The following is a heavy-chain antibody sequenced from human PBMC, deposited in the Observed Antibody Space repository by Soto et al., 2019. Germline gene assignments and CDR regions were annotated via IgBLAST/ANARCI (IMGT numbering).Heavy chain of an antibody. J-gene: IGHJ4*02. CDR1: GFTFSSYA. CDR2: ISYDGSNK. CDR3: ARGPSRLTRFDY. Sequence: QVQLVESGGGVVQPGRSLRLSCAASGFTFSSYAMHWVRQAPGKGLEWVAVISYDGSNKYYADSVKGRFTISRDNSKSKLYLQMNSQRAEETAVYYCARGPSRLTRFDYWGQGTLVTVSS. D-gene: IGHD2-2*01. V-gene: IGHV3-30-3*01.